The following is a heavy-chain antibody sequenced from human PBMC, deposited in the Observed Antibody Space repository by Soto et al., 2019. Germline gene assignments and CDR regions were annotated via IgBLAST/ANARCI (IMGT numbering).Heavy chain of an antibody. CDR3: ATLDFWSGNSYYFDY. CDR1: GYTFTGYY. D-gene: IGHD3-3*01. J-gene: IGHJ4*02. Sequence: ASVKVSCKASGYTFTGYYMHWVRQAPGQGLEWMGWINPNSGGTNYAQKFQGRVTMTRDTSISTAYMELSRLRSDDTAVCYCATLDFWSGNSYYFDYWGQGTLVTVSS. CDR2: INPNSGGT. V-gene: IGHV1-2*02.